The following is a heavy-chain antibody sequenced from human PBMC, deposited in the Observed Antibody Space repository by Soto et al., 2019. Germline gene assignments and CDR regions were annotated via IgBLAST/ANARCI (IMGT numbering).Heavy chain of an antibody. CDR2: SSNRGTFS. Sequence: GGSLRRSCEAAGFTFRHYYIRWIRQAPGKGLQWLSFSSNRGTFSRYSDSVKGRFSISRDKTKNWLYLQINSLRDEDTAVYYCARSGDNYNRLDYWGQGPPVTVSS. D-gene: IGHD1-1*01. J-gene: IGHJ4*02. CDR3: ARSGDNYNRLDY. V-gene: IGHV3-11*06. CDR1: GFTFRHYY.